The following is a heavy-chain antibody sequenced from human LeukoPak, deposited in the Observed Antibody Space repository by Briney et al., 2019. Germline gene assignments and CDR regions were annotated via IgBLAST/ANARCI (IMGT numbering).Heavy chain of an antibody. CDR3: AKSLGIAAAGTRAKPFDP. D-gene: IGHD6-13*01. V-gene: IGHV3-23*01. CDR2: ISGSGGST. Sequence: GRSLRLSCAASGFTFSSYAMSWVRQAPGKGLEWVSAISGSGGSTYYADSVKGRFTISRDNSKNTLYLQMSSLRAEDTAVYYCAKSLGIAAAGTRAKPFDPWGQGTLVTVSS. CDR1: GFTFSSYA. J-gene: IGHJ5*02.